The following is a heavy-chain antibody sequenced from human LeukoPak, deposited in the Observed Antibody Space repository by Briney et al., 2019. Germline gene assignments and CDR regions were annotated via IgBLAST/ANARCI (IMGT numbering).Heavy chain of an antibody. CDR3: AREMYYYDSSGYRNYYYYYMDV. V-gene: IGHV3-48*03. CDR2: ISSSGSTI. J-gene: IGHJ6*03. Sequence: PGGSLRLSCAASGFTFSSYEMNWVRQAPGKGLEWVSYISSSGSTIYYADSVKGRFTISRDNAKNSLYLQMNSLRAEDTAVYYCAREMYYYDSSGYRNYYYYYMDVWGKGTTVTISS. D-gene: IGHD3-22*01. CDR1: GFTFSSYE.